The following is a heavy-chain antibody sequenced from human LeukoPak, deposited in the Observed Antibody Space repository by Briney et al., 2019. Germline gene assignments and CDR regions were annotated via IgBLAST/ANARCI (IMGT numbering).Heavy chain of an antibody. CDR3: ARVLLERPGIDSFDM. CDR2: INSGSSTI. Sequence: GGSLRLSCGASEFSLRSYSMDWVRQAPGKGLEWVSHINSGSSTIYYADSVKGRFTISRDNAGNSLYLHMNSLRAEDTAVYYCARVLLERPGIDSFDMWGQGTMVSVSS. V-gene: IGHV3-48*01. J-gene: IGHJ3*02. CDR1: EFSLRSYS. D-gene: IGHD1-1*01.